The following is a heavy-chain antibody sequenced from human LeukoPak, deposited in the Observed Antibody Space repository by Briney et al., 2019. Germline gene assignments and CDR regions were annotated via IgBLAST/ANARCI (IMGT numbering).Heavy chain of an antibody. Sequence: GGSLRLSCAASGFTFSSYWMSWVRQAPGKGLGWVANIKQDGSEKYYVDSVKGRFTISRDDAKNSLYLQMNSLRAEDTAVYYCARLGYCSGGSCFWGFESWGQGTLVTVSS. CDR3: ARLGYCSGGSCFWGFES. CDR2: IKQDGSEK. D-gene: IGHD2-15*01. V-gene: IGHV3-7*01. J-gene: IGHJ4*02. CDR1: GFTFSSYW.